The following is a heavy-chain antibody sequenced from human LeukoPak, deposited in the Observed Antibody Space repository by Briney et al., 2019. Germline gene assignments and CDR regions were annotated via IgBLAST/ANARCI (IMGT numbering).Heavy chain of an antibody. CDR3: ARAKRLSLGYFHY. CDR2: IYPGDSDT. Sequence: RGESLKISCKGSGYSFTSYWIGWVRQMPGKGLEWMGIIYPGDSDTRYSPSFQGQVTISADKSISTAYLQWSSLKASDTAMYYCARAKRLSLGYFHYWGQGNLVTVSS. CDR1: GYSFTSYW. J-gene: IGHJ4*02. V-gene: IGHV5-51*01.